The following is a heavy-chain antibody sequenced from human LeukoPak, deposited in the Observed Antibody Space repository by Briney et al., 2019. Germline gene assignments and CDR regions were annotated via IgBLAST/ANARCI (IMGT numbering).Heavy chain of an antibody. CDR3: AKDTSLRYDSLSGCFYY. J-gene: IGHJ4*02. CDR2: MSGSGDST. Sequence: GGSLRLSCAASGFTFSSYAMSWVRQPPGKGLEWVSAMSGSGDSTTYAHSGTGRLTISRDKSKNTLYLQMTSVRDEDTYVYYCAKDTSLRYDSLSGCFYYWGQGTLVTVSS. V-gene: IGHV3-23*01. D-gene: IGHD3-9*01. CDR1: GFTFSSYA.